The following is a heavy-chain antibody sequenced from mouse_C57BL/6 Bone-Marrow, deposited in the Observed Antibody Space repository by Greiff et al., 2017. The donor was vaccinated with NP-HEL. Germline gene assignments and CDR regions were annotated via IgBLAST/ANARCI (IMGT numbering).Heavy chain of an antibody. V-gene: IGHV1-62-2*01. D-gene: IGHD4-1*01. CDR1: GYTFTEYT. CDR3: ARHEDRLANWYYFDY. CDR2: FYPGSGSI. J-gene: IGHJ2*01. Sequence: VQLQESGAELVKPGASVKLSCKASGYTFTEYTIHWVKQRSGQGLEWIGWFYPGSGSIKYTEKFQDKATLTADKSSSTVYMELSRLTSEDSAVYFCARHEDRLANWYYFDYWGKGTTRTVSS.